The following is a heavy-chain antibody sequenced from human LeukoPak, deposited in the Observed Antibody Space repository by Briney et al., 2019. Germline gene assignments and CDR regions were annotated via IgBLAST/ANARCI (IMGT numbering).Heavy chain of an antibody. Sequence: KPSETLSLTCAVYGGSFSGYYWNWIRQPPGKGLEWIGEINHSGSTNYNPSLKSRVTISVDTSKNQFSLKLSSVTAADTAVYYCARGLVVPAAMDANWFDPWGQGTLVTVSS. J-gene: IGHJ5*02. CDR1: GGSFSGYY. CDR3: ARGLVVPAAMDANWFDP. CDR2: INHSGST. V-gene: IGHV4-34*01. D-gene: IGHD2-2*01.